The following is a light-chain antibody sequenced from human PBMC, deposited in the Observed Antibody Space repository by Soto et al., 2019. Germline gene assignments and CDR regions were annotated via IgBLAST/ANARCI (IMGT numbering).Light chain of an antibody. CDR3: AAWDDSPNGVV. CDR2: SNG. V-gene: IGLV1-44*01. CDR1: GSNIGKNT. Sequence: QSVLTQPPSASGSPGQSVTISCSGGGSNIGKNTVHWYQVLPGTAPKLLIYSNGQRPSGVPDRFSGCKSGTSASLAISGLQSADEADYYCAAWDDSPNGVVFGGGTKLTVL. J-gene: IGLJ2*01.